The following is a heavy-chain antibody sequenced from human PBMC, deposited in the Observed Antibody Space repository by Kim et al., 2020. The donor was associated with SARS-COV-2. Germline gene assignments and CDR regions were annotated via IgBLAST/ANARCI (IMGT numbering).Heavy chain of an antibody. V-gene: IGHV5-51*01. CDR1: GYSFTDYW. D-gene: IGHD3-10*01. CDR2: INPSDADT. CDR3: ARHLFETGSYLIDY. Sequence: GESLKISCRGSGYSFTDYWIGWVRQLPGKGLDWMVIINPSDADTRYSPTFRGQVTISVDKSINTAYLQWSSLKTSDTAIYYCARHLFETGSYLIDYWGQG. J-gene: IGHJ4*02.